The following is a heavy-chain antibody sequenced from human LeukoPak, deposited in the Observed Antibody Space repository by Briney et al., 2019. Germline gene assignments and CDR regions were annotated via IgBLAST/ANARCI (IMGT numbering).Heavy chain of an antibody. V-gene: IGHV3-33*06. J-gene: IGHJ6*02. Sequence: GSSLRLSCAASGFSFSTFVMHWVRQAPGKGLEWVAVIRPDGSHISYVDPVKGRFTISRDNSNNMLYLQMNSLRAEDTAVYYCAKAGYSGYGVRNGMDVWGQGTTVTVSS. D-gene: IGHD5-12*01. CDR1: GFSFSTFV. CDR2: IRPDGSHI. CDR3: AKAGYSGYGVRNGMDV.